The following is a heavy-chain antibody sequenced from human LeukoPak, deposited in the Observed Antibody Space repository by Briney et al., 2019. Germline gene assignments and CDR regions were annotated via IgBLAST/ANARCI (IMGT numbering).Heavy chain of an antibody. D-gene: IGHD3-22*01. J-gene: IGHJ2*01. CDR1: GGSFGGYY. Sequence: TPSETLSLTCAVDGGSFGGYYWSWIRQPAGKGREWIGEINLSGSTNYNPSLKSRVPISVDTSKNQFSLKLSSVTAADTAVYYCARGDYYDTTGYYVLGNFDLWGRGTLVSVSS. CDR3: ARGDYYDTTGYYVLGNFDL. CDR2: INLSGST. V-gene: IGHV4-34*01.